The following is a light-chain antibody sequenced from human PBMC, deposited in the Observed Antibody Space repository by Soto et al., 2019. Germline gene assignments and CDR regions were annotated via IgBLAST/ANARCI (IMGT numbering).Light chain of an antibody. CDR1: QSISRY. J-gene: IGKJ5*01. CDR2: VAS. CDR3: QLGYCTPIT. Sequence: SLSLSSLSAKVCDRLTITCRASQSISRYLNWYQQKPGKAPNLLIYVASSLQSEVPSRFSGSGSGTDFTLTITSLQPEDVATYCCQLGYCTPITFGQGGRLDIK. V-gene: IGKV1-39*01.